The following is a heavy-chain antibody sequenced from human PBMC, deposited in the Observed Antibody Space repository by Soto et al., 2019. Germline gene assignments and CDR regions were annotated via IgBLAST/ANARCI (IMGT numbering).Heavy chain of an antibody. J-gene: IGHJ2*01. V-gene: IGHV4-39*01. CDR3: ARIYGDYGDWYFDL. D-gene: IGHD4-17*01. Sequence: SETLSLTCTVSGGSISSSSDYWGWIRQPPGKGLEWIGSIYYSGSTYYNPSLKSRVTISVDTSKNQFSLKLSSVTAADTAVYYCARIYGDYGDWYFDLWGRGTLVTVSS. CDR1: GGSISSSSDY. CDR2: IYYSGST.